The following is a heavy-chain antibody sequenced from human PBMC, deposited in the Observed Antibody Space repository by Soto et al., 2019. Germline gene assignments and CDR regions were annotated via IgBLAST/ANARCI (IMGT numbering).Heavy chain of an antibody. V-gene: IGHV1-69*01. CDR3: ARDGDSSGAQNDAFDI. D-gene: IGHD6-19*01. J-gene: IGHJ3*02. CDR1: GGTFSSYA. CDR2: IIPIFGTA. Sequence: QVQLVQSGAEVKKPGSSVKFSCKASGGTFSSYAISWVRQAPGQGLEWMGGIIPIFGTANYAQKFQGRVTITADESTSTAYMELSSLRSEDTAVYYCARDGDSSGAQNDAFDIWGQGTMVTVSS.